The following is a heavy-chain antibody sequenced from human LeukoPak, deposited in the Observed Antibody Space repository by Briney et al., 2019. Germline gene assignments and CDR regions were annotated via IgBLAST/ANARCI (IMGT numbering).Heavy chain of an antibody. CDR3: ARVQRGIAVALDY. J-gene: IGHJ4*02. CDR2: ISSSSSYI. D-gene: IGHD6-19*01. V-gene: IGHV3-21*01. CDR1: GFTFSRHS. Sequence: GGSLRLSCAASGFTFSRHSINWVRQAPGKGLEWVSSISSSSSYIYYADSVKGRFTISRDNVKNLLYLQMNSLRAEDTAVYYCARVQRGIAVALDYWGQGILVTVSS.